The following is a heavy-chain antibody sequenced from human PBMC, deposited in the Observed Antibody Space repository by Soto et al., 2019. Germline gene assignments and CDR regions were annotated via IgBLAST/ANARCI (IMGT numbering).Heavy chain of an antibody. CDR1: GGTFSSYA. D-gene: IGHD1-1*01. J-gene: IGHJ4*02. Sequence: QVQMVQSGAEVKKPGSSVRVSCKASGGTFSSYAFSWVRQAPGQGLAWMGGIIPVFGTADYEQRFQGRVTITADESTSTVYLEMSSLTAEDTAMYDCAREPRRAIAGTLRISQHYFDPWGQGTLFTVSS. CDR3: AREPRRAIAGTLRISQHYFDP. CDR2: IIPVFGTA. V-gene: IGHV1-69*01.